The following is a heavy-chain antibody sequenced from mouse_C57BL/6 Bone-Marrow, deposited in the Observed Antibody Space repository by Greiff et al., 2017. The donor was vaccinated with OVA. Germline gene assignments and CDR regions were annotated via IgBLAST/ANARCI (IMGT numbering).Heavy chain of an antibody. D-gene: IGHD1-1*01. J-gene: IGHJ3*01. V-gene: IGHV14-1*01. Sequence: VQLQQSGAELVRPGASVKLSCTASGFNIKDYYMHWVKQRPEQGLEWIGRIDPEDGDTEYAPKFQGKATMTADTSSNTAYLQLSSLTSEDTAVYYCIGDIYYYGSRFAYWGQGTLVTVSA. CDR1: GFNIKDYY. CDR2: IDPEDGDT. CDR3: IGDIYYYGSRFAY.